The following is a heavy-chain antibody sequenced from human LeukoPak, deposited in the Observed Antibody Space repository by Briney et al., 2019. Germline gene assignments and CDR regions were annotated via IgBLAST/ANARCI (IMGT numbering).Heavy chain of an antibody. CDR2: ISGSGGST. CDR3: AKAGGTTGSMRFYMDV. Sequence: GGSLRLSCAASGFTFSSYAMSWVRQAPGKGPEWVSAISGSGGSTYYADSVKGRFTISRDNSKNTLYLQMDSLRAEDTAVYYCAKAGGTTGSMRFYMDVWGKGTTVTVSS. D-gene: IGHD1-1*01. J-gene: IGHJ6*03. CDR1: GFTFSSYA. V-gene: IGHV3-23*01.